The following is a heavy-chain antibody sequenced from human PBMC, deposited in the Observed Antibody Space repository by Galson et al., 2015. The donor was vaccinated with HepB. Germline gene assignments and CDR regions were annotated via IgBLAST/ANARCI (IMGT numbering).Heavy chain of an antibody. CDR3: AGRLGYCSSTSCYTDCYYYGMDV. D-gene: IGHD2-2*02. CDR2: IYYSGST. V-gene: IGHV4-59*01. CDR1: GGSISSYY. Sequence: ETLSLTCIVSGGSISSYYWSWIRQPPGKGLEWIGYIYYSGSTNYNPSLKSRVTISVDTSKNQFSLKLSSVTAADTAVYYCAGRLGYCSSTSCYTDCYYYGMDVWGQGTTVTVSS. J-gene: IGHJ6*02.